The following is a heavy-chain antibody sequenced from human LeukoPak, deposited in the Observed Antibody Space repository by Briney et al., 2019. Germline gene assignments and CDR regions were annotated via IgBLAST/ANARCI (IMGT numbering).Heavy chain of an antibody. J-gene: IGHJ4*02. CDR3: ARAWNYVNYFDY. CDR2: INPNSGGT. V-gene: IGHV1-2*02. D-gene: IGHD1-7*01. Sequence: ASVKVSCKASGYTFTGYYMHWVRQAPGQGLEWMGWINPNSGGTNYAQKFQGRVTMTRDTSISTAYMELSRLRSDDTAVYYCARAWNYVNYFDYWGQGTLVTVSS. CDR1: GYTFTGYY.